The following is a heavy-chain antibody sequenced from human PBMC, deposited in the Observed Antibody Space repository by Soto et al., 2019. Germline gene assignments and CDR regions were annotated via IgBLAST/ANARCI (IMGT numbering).Heavy chain of an antibody. V-gene: IGHV3-49*03. D-gene: IGHD3-3*01. CDR1: GFTFGDYA. Sequence: GGSLRLSCTASGFTFGDYAMSWFRQAPGKGLEWVGFIRSKAYGGTTEYAASVKGRFTISRDDSKSIAYLQMNSLKTEDTAVYYCTRPVLRFLEWSIGRFDPWGQGTLVTVSS. CDR2: IRSKAYGGTT. J-gene: IGHJ5*02. CDR3: TRPVLRFLEWSIGRFDP.